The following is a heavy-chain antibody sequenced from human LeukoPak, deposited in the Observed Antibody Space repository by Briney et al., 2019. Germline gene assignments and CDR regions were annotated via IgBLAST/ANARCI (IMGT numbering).Heavy chain of an antibody. J-gene: IGHJ4*02. CDR2: INHSGST. CDR1: GGSISSSTYY. Sequence: PSETLSLTCTVSGGSISSSTYYWGWIRQPPGKGLEWIGEINHSGSTNYNPSLKSRVTISVDTSKNQFSLKLSSVTAADTAVYYCARTYYYDSSGYYSDYWGQGTLVTVSS. CDR3: ARTYYYDSSGYYSDY. D-gene: IGHD3-22*01. V-gene: IGHV4-39*07.